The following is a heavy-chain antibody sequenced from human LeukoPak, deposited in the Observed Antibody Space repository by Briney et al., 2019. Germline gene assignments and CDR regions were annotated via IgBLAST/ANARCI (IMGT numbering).Heavy chain of an antibody. CDR3: ARAYSSSSGRPFDY. J-gene: IGHJ4*02. CDR1: GGSISSHY. Sequence: PSETLSLTCSVSGGSISSHYWSWIRQPPGKELEWIGYIYYTGTTNYKPSLKSRVTISVDTSKNQFSPNLTSVTAADTAVYYCARAYSSSSGRPFDYWGQGTLVTVSS. D-gene: IGHD6-6*01. CDR2: IYYTGTT. V-gene: IGHV4-59*11.